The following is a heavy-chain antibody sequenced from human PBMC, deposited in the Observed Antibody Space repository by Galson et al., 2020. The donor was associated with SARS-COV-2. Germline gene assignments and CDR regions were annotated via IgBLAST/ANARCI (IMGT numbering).Heavy chain of an antibody. V-gene: IGHV4-39*01. Sequence: SETLSLTCTVSGGSFNSGSHYWVWIRQPPGKGLEWIGSIYFSGSTYYNPSLKSRVTISVDTSKNQFSLKMNSVTAADTAMYYCATYTATGDLAVMDDSFDFWGQGTMVTVSS. CDR1: GGSFNSGSHY. J-gene: IGHJ3*01. CDR2: IYFSGST. CDR3: ATYTATGDLAVMDDSFDF. D-gene: IGHD2-15*01.